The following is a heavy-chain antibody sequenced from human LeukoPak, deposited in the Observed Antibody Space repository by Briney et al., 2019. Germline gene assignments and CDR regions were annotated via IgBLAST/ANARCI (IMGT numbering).Heavy chain of an antibody. CDR1: GFTFSSYG. J-gene: IGHJ4*02. Sequence: GGSLRLSCAASGFTFSSYGMHWVRQAPGKGLEWVAAIWYDGSNKYHADSVKGRFTISRDNSKNTLYLQMNSLRAEDTAVYYRARERIAVAGEFDYWGQGTLVTVSS. V-gene: IGHV3-33*01. D-gene: IGHD6-19*01. CDR3: ARERIAVAGEFDY. CDR2: IWYDGSNK.